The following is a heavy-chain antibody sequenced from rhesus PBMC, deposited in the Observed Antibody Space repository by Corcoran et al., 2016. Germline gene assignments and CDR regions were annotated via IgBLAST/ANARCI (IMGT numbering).Heavy chain of an antibody. D-gene: IGHD3-16*01. Sequence: QLQLQESGPGLVKPSETLSVTCAVSGGPISSRHWSWILPAPGRGVGWIGYIYGSGSSTNYNPSLKSLVTLSLDTSKNQLSLKLSSVTAADTAVYYCARSSSGSYYYKFDYWGQGVLVTVSS. V-gene: IGHV4-169*01. J-gene: IGHJ4*01. CDR1: GGPISSRH. CDR2: IYGSGSST. CDR3: ARSSSGSYYYKFDY.